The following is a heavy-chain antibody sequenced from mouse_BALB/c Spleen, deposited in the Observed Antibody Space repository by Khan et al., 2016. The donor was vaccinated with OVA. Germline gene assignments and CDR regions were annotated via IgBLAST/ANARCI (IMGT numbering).Heavy chain of an antibody. CDR2: ISYSGRT. J-gene: IGHJ2*01. CDR3: ARSVTITTVVATDFDY. CDR1: GYSITSDYA. V-gene: IGHV3-2*02. D-gene: IGHD1-1*01. Sequence: EVQLQESGPGLVKPSQSLSLTCTVTGYSITSDYAWNWIRQFPGNKLEWMGYISYSGRTSYNPSLKSRISITRDTSKNQFFLQVKSWTTEDTATYYCARSVTITTVVATDFDYWGQGTTLTVSS.